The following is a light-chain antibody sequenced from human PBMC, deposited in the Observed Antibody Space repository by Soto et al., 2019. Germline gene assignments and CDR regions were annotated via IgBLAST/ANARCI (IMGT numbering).Light chain of an antibody. Sequence: QSALTQPPSASGSPGQSVAISCTGTSSDVGGYNYVPWYQQHPDKAPKLIIFEVTDRPSGVSNRFSGSKSGNTASLTISGLQSEDEAEYYCYSYTSRSTLVFGGGTQLTVL. CDR3: YSYTSRSTLV. J-gene: IGLJ2*01. V-gene: IGLV2-14*01. CDR1: SSDVGGYNY. CDR2: EVT.